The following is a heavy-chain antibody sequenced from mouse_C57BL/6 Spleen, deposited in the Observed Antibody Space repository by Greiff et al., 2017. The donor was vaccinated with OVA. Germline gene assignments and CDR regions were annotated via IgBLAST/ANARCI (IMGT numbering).Heavy chain of an antibody. CDR2: IDPSDSYT. CDR1: GYTFTSYW. D-gene: IGHD1-1*01. V-gene: IGHV1-50*01. Sequence: VKLQQPGAELVKPGASVKLSCKASGYTFTSYWMQWVKQRPGQGLEWIGEIDPSDSYTNYNQKFKGKATLTVDTSSSTAYMQLSSLTSEDSAVYYCERGRLLRYAMDYGGQGTSVTVSS. J-gene: IGHJ4*01. CDR3: ERGRLLRYAMDY.